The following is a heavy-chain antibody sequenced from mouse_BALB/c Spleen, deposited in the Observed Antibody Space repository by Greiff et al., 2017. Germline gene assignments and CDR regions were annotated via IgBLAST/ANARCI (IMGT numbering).Heavy chain of an antibody. CDR3: ARDGGYYEGAMDY. CDR2: INSNGGST. D-gene: IGHD2-3*01. V-gene: IGHV5-6-3*01. CDR1: GFTFSSYG. J-gene: IGHJ4*01. Sequence: EVQLQESGGGLVQPGGSLKLSCAASGFTFSSYGMSWVRQTSDKRLELVATINSNGGSTYYPDSVKGRFTISRDNAKNTLYLQMSSLKSEDTAMYYCARDGGYYEGAMDYWGQGTSVTVSS.